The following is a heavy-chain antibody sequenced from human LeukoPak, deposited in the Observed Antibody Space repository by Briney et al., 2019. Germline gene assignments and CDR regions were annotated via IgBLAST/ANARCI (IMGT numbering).Heavy chain of an antibody. CDR3: ASGYSYGFGY. J-gene: IGHJ4*02. V-gene: IGHV4-34*01. Sequence: SETLSLTCAVYGGSFSGYYWSWIRQPPGKGLEWIGEINHSGSTNYNPSLKSRVTTSVDTSKNQFSLKLSSVTAADTAVYYCASGYSYGFGYWGQGTLVTVSS. D-gene: IGHD5-18*01. CDR1: GGSFSGYY. CDR2: INHSGST.